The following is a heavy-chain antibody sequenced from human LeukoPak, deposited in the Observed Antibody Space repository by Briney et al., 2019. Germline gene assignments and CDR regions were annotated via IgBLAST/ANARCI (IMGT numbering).Heavy chain of an antibody. Sequence: PGGSLRLSCAASGFTFSSYSMNWVRQAPGKGLEWVSSISSSSSSYIYYADSVKGRFTISRDNAKNSLYLQMNSLRAEDTAVYYCARGYSSSPLGDYWGQGTLVTVSS. CDR3: ARGYSSSPLGDY. CDR2: ISSSSSSYI. J-gene: IGHJ4*02. V-gene: IGHV3-21*01. CDR1: GFTFSSYS. D-gene: IGHD6-6*01.